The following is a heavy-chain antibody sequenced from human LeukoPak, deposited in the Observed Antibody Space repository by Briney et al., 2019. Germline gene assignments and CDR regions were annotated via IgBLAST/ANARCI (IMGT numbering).Heavy chain of an antibody. CDR2: IIPILGIA. V-gene: IGHV1-69*04. J-gene: IGHJ4*02. CDR1: GGTFSSYA. Sequence: SVKVSCKASGGTFSSYAISWVRQAPGQGLEWMGRIIPILGIANYAQKFQGRVTITADKSTSTAYMELSSLGSEDTAVYCCARDGDYDSSGIFDYWGQGTLVTVSS. D-gene: IGHD3-22*01. CDR3: ARDGDYDSSGIFDY.